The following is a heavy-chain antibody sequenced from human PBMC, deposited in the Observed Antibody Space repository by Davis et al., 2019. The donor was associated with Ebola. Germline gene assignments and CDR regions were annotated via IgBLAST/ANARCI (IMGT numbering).Heavy chain of an antibody. D-gene: IGHD2-2*01. Sequence: GGSLRLSCAASGFTFSSYAMSWVRQAPGKGLEWVSAISGSGGSTYYADSVKGRFTISRDNSKNTLYLQMNSLRAEDTAVYYCAKDLGLVVVPAAMLWQDYYYGMDVWGQGTTVTVSS. CDR2: ISGSGGST. CDR1: GFTFSSYA. CDR3: AKDLGLVVVPAAMLWQDYYYGMDV. J-gene: IGHJ6*02. V-gene: IGHV3-23*01.